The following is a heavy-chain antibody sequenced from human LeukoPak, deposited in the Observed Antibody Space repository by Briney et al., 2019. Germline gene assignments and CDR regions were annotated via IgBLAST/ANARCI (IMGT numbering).Heavy chain of an antibody. CDR1: GYTFTGYY. J-gene: IGHJ4*02. D-gene: IGHD3-3*01. Sequence: ASVKVSCKASGYTFTGYYLHWVRQAPGQGLEWMGWINPNSGGTSFAQKFQGRVTITRNTSISTAYMELSSLRSEDTAVYYCARGLTGSITIFGVVPYFDYWGQGTLVTVSS. V-gene: IGHV1-8*03. CDR3: ARGLTGSITIFGVVPYFDY. CDR2: INPNSGGT.